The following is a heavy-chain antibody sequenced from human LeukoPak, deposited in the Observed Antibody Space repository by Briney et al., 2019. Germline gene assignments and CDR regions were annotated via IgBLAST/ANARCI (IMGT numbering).Heavy chain of an antibody. V-gene: IGHV3-7*04. CDR2: IHEDGREK. J-gene: IGHJ3*02. CDR3: AGGSGGFDI. CDR1: GFTFSSYW. D-gene: IGHD4-23*01. Sequence: PGGSLRLSCAASGFTFSSYWMSWVRQAPGKGLEWVANIHEDGREKYYVDSVKGRFTISRDKAKKSLYLQMNSLRADDTAVYYCAGGSGGFDIGGQGTMVTVSS.